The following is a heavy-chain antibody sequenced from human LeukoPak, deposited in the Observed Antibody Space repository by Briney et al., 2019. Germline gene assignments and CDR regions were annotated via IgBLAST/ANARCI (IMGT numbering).Heavy chain of an antibody. J-gene: IGHJ4*02. CDR1: GFTFRWYG. CDR3: AKARRDY. CDR2: ISYDGSNK. D-gene: IGHD6-6*01. V-gene: IGHV3-30*18. Sequence: GGALGLSFAAPGFTFRWYGMHRVRQAPGKGLEWVAVISYDGSNKYYADSVRGRFTISRDNSKNTLYLQMNSLRAEDTAVYYCAKARRDYWGQGTLVTVSS.